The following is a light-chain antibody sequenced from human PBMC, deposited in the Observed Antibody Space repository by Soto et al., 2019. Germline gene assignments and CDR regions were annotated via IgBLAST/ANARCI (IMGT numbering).Light chain of an antibody. CDR1: QSVSSN. J-gene: IGKJ1*01. CDR2: GAS. CDR3: LQYNKWPRT. V-gene: IGKV3-15*01. Sequence: EIVMTQSPATLSVSPGERVTLSCRASQSVSSNIAWYQQKPGQAPRLLIYGASTGATGLPARFSGSGSGTEFTLSISSLQSEDFAVYYCLQYNKWPRTFGQGTKVDIK.